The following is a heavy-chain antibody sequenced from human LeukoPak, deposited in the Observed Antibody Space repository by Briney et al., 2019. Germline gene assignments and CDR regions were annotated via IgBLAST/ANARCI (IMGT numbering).Heavy chain of an antibody. D-gene: IGHD6-13*01. V-gene: IGHV4-30-4*01. Sequence: SQTLSLTCTVSGGSISSGDYYWSWIRQPPGKGLEWIGYIYYSGSTYYNPSLKSRVTISVDTSKNQFSLKLCSVTAADTAVYYCARGEGYSSSWYLDYWGQGTLVTVSS. CDR2: IYYSGST. CDR3: ARGEGYSSSWYLDY. CDR1: GGSISSGDYY. J-gene: IGHJ4*02.